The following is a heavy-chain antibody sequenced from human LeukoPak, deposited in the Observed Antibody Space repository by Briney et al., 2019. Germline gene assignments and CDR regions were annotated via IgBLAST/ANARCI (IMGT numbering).Heavy chain of an antibody. CDR2: ISTSGSTK. J-gene: IGHJ3*02. V-gene: IGHV3-48*04. D-gene: IGHD3-22*01. Sequence: GGSLRLSCAASGFAFSSDAMMSWVRQAPGKGLEWVSYISTSGSTKYYADSVKGRFTISRDNAKNSLYLQMNSLRAEDTAVYYCARDRDPGYNDSSGYRRVNAFDIWGQGTMVTVSS. CDR3: ARDRDPGYNDSSGYRRVNAFDI. CDR1: GFAFSSDA.